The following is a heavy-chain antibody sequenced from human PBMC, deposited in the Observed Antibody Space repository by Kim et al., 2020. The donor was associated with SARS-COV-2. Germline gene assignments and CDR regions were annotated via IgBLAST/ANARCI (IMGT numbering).Heavy chain of an antibody. CDR2: ISAYNGNT. CDR1: GYTFTSYG. Sequence: ASVKVSCKASGYTFTSYGISWVRQAPGQGLEWMGWISAYNGNTNYAQKLQGRVTMTTDTSTSTAYMELRSLRSDDTAVYYCASLVYGSGSKYYYNYGMDVWGQGTTVTVSS. D-gene: IGHD3-10*01. V-gene: IGHV1-18*01. CDR3: ASLVYGSGSKYYYNYGMDV. J-gene: IGHJ6*02.